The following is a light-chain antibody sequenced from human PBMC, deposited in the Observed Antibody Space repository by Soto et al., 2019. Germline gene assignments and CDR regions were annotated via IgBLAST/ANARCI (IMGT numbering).Light chain of an antibody. J-gene: IGKJ1*01. CDR1: QSVGSAY. V-gene: IGKV3-20*01. CDR3: QQHGRSPPWT. Sequence: EIVLTQSPGTLSLSPGERATLSCRASQSVGSAYLAWYQQKPGQAPRLLIYGASSRATGIPDRFSGSGSGTDFTLTISRLEPEDFAVYYCQQHGRSPPWTFGQGTKVGVK. CDR2: GAS.